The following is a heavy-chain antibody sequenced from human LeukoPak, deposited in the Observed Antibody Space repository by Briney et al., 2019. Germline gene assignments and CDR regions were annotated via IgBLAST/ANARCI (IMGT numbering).Heavy chain of an antibody. D-gene: IGHD3-10*01. J-gene: IGHJ4*02. CDR1: GFTVSSNY. CDR3: AKDRAFGQFLWGNDY. V-gene: IGHV3-7*01. Sequence: PGGSLRLSCAASGFTVSSNYMSWVRQAPGKGLEWVANIKQDGSEKYYVDSVKGRFTISRDNAKNSLYLQMNSLRAEDTAVYYCAKDRAFGQFLWGNDYWGQGTLVTVSS. CDR2: IKQDGSEK.